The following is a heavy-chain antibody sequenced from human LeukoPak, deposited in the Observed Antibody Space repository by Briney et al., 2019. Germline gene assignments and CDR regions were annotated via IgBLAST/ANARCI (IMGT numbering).Heavy chain of an antibody. CDR2: VTPNTGGT. V-gene: IGHV1-2*02. D-gene: IGHD5-18*01. Sequence: EASVKVSCKASGYTFTGYYMHWVRQAPGQGVEWMGWVTPNTGGTHFAQKFQGRVTMTRDTSISTAYMELTRLRSDDTAVYYCARGEYSYAYDYWGQGTLVTVSS. CDR1: GYTFTGYY. J-gene: IGHJ4*02. CDR3: ARGEYSYAYDY.